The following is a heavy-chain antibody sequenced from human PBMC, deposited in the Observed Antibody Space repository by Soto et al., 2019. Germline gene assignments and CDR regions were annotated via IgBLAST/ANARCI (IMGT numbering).Heavy chain of an antibody. D-gene: IGHD3-3*01. CDR2: ISNSGRST. V-gene: IGHV3-23*01. CDR1: GLTFSSYA. Sequence: GGSLRLSCAASGLTFSSYAMSWDRQAPGKGLEWVSHISNSGRSTKYADSVKGRFTISRDNSKNTLYLQMNSLRAEDTAIYYCAKDALAYYDFWSWGQGTLVTVSS. J-gene: IGHJ4*02. CDR3: AKDALAYYDFWS.